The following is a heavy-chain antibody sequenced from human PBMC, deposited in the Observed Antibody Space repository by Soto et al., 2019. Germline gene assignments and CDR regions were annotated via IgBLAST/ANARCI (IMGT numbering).Heavy chain of an antibody. CDR3: ARVAPIAADGILYNYYGMDV. CDR2: INPNSGGT. CDR1: GYTFTGHY. Sequence: SVKVSCKASGYTFTGHYMHWVRQAPVQGLEWMGRINPNSGGTNYAQKFQGRVTMTRDTSTSTAYMELSRLRSEDTAVYYCARVAPIAADGILYNYYGMDVWGQGTTVTVSS. D-gene: IGHD6-13*01. V-gene: IGHV1-2*02. J-gene: IGHJ6*02.